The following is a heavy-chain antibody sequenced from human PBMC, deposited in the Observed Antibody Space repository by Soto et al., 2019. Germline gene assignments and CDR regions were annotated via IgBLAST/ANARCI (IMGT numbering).Heavy chain of an antibody. CDR1: GGSISGGGYY. Sequence: QLQLQESGPGLVEPSQTLPLTCTVSGGSISGGGYYWSWIRQHPGKGLEWIGSIHYSGTTYYNPALKSLLTISVDTSKTPFSRKWSSVTAADTAVYYCARAWTARAGWANWSDLLGQGTLVTVSS. CDR2: IHYSGTT. V-gene: IGHV4-31*01. D-gene: IGHD6-13*01. J-gene: IGHJ5*02. CDR3: ARAWTARAGWANWSDL.